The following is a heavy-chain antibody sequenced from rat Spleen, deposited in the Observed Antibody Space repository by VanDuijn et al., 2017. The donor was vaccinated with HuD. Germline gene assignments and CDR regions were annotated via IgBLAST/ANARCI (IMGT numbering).Heavy chain of an antibody. CDR3: ARSGDYWYFDF. J-gene: IGHJ1*01. CDR2: INSAGNT. V-gene: IGHV3-3*01. CDR1: GYSITNAYR. Sequence: EVQLQESGPGLVKPSQSLSLTCSVTGYSITNAYRWNWIRKFPGNKLEWMGYINSAGNTPYNPSLKSRISITRDTSKNQFFLQVKSVTTADTATYYCARSGDYWYFDFWGPGTMVTVSS.